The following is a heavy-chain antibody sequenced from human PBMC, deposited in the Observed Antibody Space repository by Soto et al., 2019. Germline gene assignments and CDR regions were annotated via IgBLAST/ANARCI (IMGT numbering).Heavy chain of an antibody. D-gene: IGHD3-22*01. V-gene: IGHV3-48*02. CDR2: ISSGSSTI. Sequence: GGSLRLSCAASGFTFSSYSMNWVRQAPGKGLEWVSYISSGSSTIYYADSVKGRFTISRDNAKNSLYLQMNSLRDEDTAVYYCARESWRTYDSSGYLGDYWGQGTLVTVSS. J-gene: IGHJ4*02. CDR3: ARESWRTYDSSGYLGDY. CDR1: GFTFSSYS.